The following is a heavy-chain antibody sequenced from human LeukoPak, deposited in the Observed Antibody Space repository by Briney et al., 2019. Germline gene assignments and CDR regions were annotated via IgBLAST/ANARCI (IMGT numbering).Heavy chain of an antibody. Sequence: GASVKVSCKASGYTFTGYYMHWVRQAPGQGLEWMGWINPNSGGTNYAQKFQGRVTMTRDMSTSTVYMELSSLRSEDTAVYYCARGPPRDLSFDYWGQGTLVTVSS. V-gene: IGHV1-2*02. CDR3: ARGPPRDLSFDY. J-gene: IGHJ4*02. CDR1: GYTFTGYY. CDR2: INPNSGGT.